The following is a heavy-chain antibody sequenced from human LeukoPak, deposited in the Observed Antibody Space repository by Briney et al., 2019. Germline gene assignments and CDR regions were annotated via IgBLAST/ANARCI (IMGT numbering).Heavy chain of an antibody. V-gene: IGHV1-2*02. CDR1: GYTFTGYY. D-gene: IGHD6-13*01. J-gene: IGHJ4*02. Sequence: ASVKVSCKASGYTFTGYYMHWVRQAPGQGLEWMGWINPNSGGTNYVQRLQGRVTMTRDTSISTAYMELSRLRSDDTAVYYCASAIIAAGTGGDRYYFDYWGQGTLVTVSS. CDR3: ASAIIAAGTGGDRYYFDY. CDR2: INPNSGGT.